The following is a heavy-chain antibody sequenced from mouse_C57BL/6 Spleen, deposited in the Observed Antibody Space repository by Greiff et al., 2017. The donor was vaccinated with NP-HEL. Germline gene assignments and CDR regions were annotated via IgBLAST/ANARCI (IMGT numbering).Heavy chain of an antibody. CDR2: IDPSDSYT. CDR3: ARERDDYEDYFDF. J-gene: IGHJ2*01. V-gene: IGHV1-59*01. D-gene: IGHD2-4*01. CDR1: GYTFTSYW. Sequence: QVQLQQPGAELVRPGTSVKLSCKASGYTFTSYWMHWVKQRPGQGLEWIGVIDPSDSYTNYNQKFKGKATLTVDTSSSTAYMQLSSLTSEDSAVYYCARERDDYEDYFDFWGQGTTLTVSS.